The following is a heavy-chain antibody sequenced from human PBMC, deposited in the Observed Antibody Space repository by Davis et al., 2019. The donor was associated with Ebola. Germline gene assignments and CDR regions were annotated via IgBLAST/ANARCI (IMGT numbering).Heavy chain of an antibody. Sequence: MPSETLSLTCTVSGGAISSNGYYWGWIRQPPGKGLEWIGSIYYSGSTYFSPSLKSRATLSGATSKNQVSLRLRSVTAADTAVYYCASGRILVSAFDLWGQGTPVTVSS. J-gene: IGHJ4*02. D-gene: IGHD5/OR15-5a*01. CDR2: IYYSGST. V-gene: IGHV4-39*01. CDR3: ASGRILVSAFDL. CDR1: GGAISSNGYY.